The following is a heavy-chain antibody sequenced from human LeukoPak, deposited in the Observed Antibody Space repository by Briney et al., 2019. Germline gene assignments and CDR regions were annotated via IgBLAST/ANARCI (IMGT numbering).Heavy chain of an antibody. J-gene: IGHJ3*02. CDR2: FIPIFGTA. CDR1: GGTFSTYT. V-gene: IGHV1-69*05. Sequence: SVKVSCKASGGTFSTYTLSWVRQAPGQGLEWMGGFIPIFGTANYAQKFQGRVTFTTDESTSTAYMELTSLRSEDTAVYFCARDRSFSSPDAFDIWGQGTMVTVSS. D-gene: IGHD6-6*01. CDR3: ARDRSFSSPDAFDI.